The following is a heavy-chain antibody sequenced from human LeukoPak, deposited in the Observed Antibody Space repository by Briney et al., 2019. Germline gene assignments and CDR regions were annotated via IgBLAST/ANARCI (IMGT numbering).Heavy chain of an antibody. J-gene: IGHJ4*02. CDR1: GGSISSSSYY. Sequence: PSETLSLTCTVSGGSISSSSYYWGWIRQPPGTGLEWIGSIYYSGSTYYNPSLKSRVTISVDTSKNQFSLKLSSVTAADTAVYYCARDAGSGFAFDYWGQGTLVTVSS. CDR3: ARDAGSGFAFDY. CDR2: IYYSGST. D-gene: IGHD3-22*01. V-gene: IGHV4-39*07.